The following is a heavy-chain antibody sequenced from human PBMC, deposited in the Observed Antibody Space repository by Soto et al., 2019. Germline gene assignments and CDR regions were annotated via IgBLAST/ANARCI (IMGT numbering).Heavy chain of an antibody. CDR1: GFTFSSYG. J-gene: IGHJ6*02. V-gene: IGHV3-30*18. CDR2: ISYDGSNK. CDR3: AKDALPV. Sequence: ESGGGVVQPGRSLRLSCAASGFTFSSYGMHWVRQAPGKGLEWVAVISYDGSNKYYADSVKGRFTISRDNSKNTLYLQMNSLRAEDTAVYYCAKDALPVWGQGTTVTVSS. D-gene: IGHD3-16*01.